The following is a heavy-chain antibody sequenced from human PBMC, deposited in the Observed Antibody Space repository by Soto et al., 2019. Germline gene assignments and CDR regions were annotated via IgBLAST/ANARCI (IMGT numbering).Heavy chain of an antibody. Sequence: QVQLVQSGAEVKKPGASVKVSCKASGYTFTSYGITWVRQAPGQGLEWMGWISTYNGNTNYEQKLQGRVTMTTDTSTSTAYMQLRSLRSDDTAVYYCARSLGYSSSDWFDPWGQGTLVTVSS. V-gene: IGHV1-18*01. CDR2: ISTYNGNT. J-gene: IGHJ5*02. CDR3: ARSLGYSSSDWFDP. D-gene: IGHD6-6*01. CDR1: GYTFTSYG.